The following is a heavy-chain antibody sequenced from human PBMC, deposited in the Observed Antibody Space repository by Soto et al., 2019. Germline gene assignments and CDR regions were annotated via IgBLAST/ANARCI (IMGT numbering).Heavy chain of an antibody. D-gene: IGHD3-22*01. J-gene: IGHJ3*02. Sequence: GGSLRLSCAASGFTFSTYGMHWVRQAPGKGLEWVAVISYDGSDKYYAGSVKGRFTISRDSSKNMLYLQMNSLRAEDTAIYYCAKESYYDSSDYNAFDIWGQGTMVTVSS. V-gene: IGHV3-30*18. CDR1: GFTFSTYG. CDR3: AKESYYDSSDYNAFDI. CDR2: ISYDGSDK.